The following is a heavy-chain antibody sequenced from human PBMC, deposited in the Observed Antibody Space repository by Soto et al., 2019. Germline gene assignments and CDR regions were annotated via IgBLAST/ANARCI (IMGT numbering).Heavy chain of an antibody. V-gene: IGHV4-61*01. CDR2: MYFSGST. J-gene: IGHJ4*02. D-gene: IGHD4-17*01. CDR3: ATLQNGYGGKGS. Sequence: QVQLQESGPGLVKPSETLSLTCTVSGDSVSSDNHHWNWIRQPPGKGLEWIGYMYFSGSTNYNPSLKSRLTISIDTSKNQFSLKLTSVTAADTAVYCCATLQNGYGGKGSWGQGTLVTVSS. CDR1: GDSVSSDNHH.